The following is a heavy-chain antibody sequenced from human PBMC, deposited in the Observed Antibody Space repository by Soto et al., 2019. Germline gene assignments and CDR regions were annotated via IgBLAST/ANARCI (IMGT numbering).Heavy chain of an antibody. V-gene: IGHV5-51*01. CDR2: IYPGDSDT. J-gene: IGHJ4*02. D-gene: IGHD6-13*01. CDR1: GYSFTSYW. CDR3: ARHVGGSSWYFLARPKKPHSYYFDY. Sequence: GESLKISCKGSGYSFTSYWIGWVRQMPGKGLEWMGIIYPGDSDTRYSPSFQGQVTISADKSISTAYLQWSSLKASDTAMYYCARHVGGSSWYFLARPKKPHSYYFDYWGQGTLVTVSS.